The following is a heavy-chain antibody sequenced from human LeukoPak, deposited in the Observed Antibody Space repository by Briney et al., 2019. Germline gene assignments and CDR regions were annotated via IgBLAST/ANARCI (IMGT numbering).Heavy chain of an antibody. Sequence: SETLSLTCAVSGYSISSGYYWGWIRQPPGKGLEWIGSILHSGSTYHNPSLKSRVNMSVDTSKNQISLKLSSVTAADTAVYYCARASGSYGSGSYYYYGMDVWGKGTTVTVSS. CDR3: ARASGSYGSGSYYYYGMDV. CDR1: GYSISSGYY. J-gene: IGHJ6*04. D-gene: IGHD3-10*01. V-gene: IGHV4-38-2*01. CDR2: ILHSGST.